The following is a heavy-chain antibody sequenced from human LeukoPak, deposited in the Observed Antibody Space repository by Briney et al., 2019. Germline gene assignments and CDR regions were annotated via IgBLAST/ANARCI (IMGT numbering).Heavy chain of an antibody. V-gene: IGHV4-34*01. J-gene: IGHJ4*02. CDR3: ARGGVEMATIVRCFDY. CDR2: INHSGST. Sequence: PSETLSLTCAVYGGSFSGYYWSWIRQPPGKGLEWIGEINHSGSTKYNPSLKSRVTISVDTSKNQFSLKLSSVTAADTAVYYCARGGVEMATIVRCFDYWGQGTLVTVSS. CDR1: GGSFSGYY. D-gene: IGHD5-24*01.